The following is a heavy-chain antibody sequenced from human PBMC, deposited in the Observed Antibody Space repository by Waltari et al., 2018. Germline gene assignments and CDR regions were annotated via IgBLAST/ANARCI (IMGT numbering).Heavy chain of an antibody. V-gene: IGHV3-30-3*01. J-gene: IGHJ6*02. CDR2: ISYEGSNK. CDR3: ARDRTRQPQYYYYYGMDV. CDR1: GFTFSSYA. D-gene: IGHD1-7*01. Sequence: QVQLVESGGGVVQPGRSLRLSCAASGFTFSSYAMHWVRQAPGKGLEWVAVISYEGSNKYYADAVKGRFTISRDNSKNTLYLQMNSLRAEDTAVYYCARDRTRQPQYYYYYGMDVWGQGTTVTVSS.